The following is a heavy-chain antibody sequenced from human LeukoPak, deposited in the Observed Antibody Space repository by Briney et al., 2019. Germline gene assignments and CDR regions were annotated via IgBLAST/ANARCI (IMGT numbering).Heavy chain of an antibody. Sequence: GGSLRLSCAASGFTFSSYSMNWVRQAPGKGLEWVSSISSSSSYIYYADSVKGRFTISRDNSKNTLYLQMNSLRAEDTAVYYCRKSALYYFDYWGQGTLVTVSS. CDR2: ISSSSSYI. D-gene: IGHD2-15*01. CDR1: GFTFSSYS. V-gene: IGHV3-21*04. CDR3: RKSALYYFDY. J-gene: IGHJ4*02.